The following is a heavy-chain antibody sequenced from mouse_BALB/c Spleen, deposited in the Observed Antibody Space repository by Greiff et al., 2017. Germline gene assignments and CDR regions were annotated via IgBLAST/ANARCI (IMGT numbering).Heavy chain of an antibody. CDR2: ISYSGST. D-gene: IGHD2-4*01. Sequence: EVQLVESGPSLVKPSQTLSLTCSVTGDSITSGYWNWIRKFPGNKLEYMGYISYSGSTYYNPSLKSRISITRDTSKNQYYLQLNSVTTEDTATYYCARYYDYDEGGFAYWGQGTLVTVSA. V-gene: IGHV3-8*02. CDR3: ARYYDYDEGGFAY. J-gene: IGHJ3*01. CDR1: GDSITSGY.